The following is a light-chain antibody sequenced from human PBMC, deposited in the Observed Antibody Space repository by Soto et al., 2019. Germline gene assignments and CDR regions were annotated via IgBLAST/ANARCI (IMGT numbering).Light chain of an antibody. J-gene: IGLJ2*01. CDR3: AVWDDSRSGVV. Sequence: QSVLTQPPSASGTPGQRVTISCSGSSSNIGSNYVYSYQQLPGMAPKDLIYKNNQRPSGVPDQFSGFKYGTSASLPTSGLRYDDDADYYCAVWDDSRSGVVFGRGTKLTVL. CDR1: SSNIGSNY. V-gene: IGLV1-47*01. CDR2: KNN.